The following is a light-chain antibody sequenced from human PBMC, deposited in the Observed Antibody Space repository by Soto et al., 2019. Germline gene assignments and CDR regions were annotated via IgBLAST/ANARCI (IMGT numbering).Light chain of an antibody. V-gene: IGKV4-1*01. CDR2: WAS. CDR3: QQYHSAPIT. Sequence: DFVMTQSPDSLPVSLGERATINCKSSQIVLSNNNNYLAWFQQKPGQPPRLFIYWASTRGSGVPDRFSGSGSGTDFTLTLSNVEAEDVAIYYCQQYHSAPITLGQGTRLEI. CDR1: QIVLSNNNNY. J-gene: IGKJ5*01.